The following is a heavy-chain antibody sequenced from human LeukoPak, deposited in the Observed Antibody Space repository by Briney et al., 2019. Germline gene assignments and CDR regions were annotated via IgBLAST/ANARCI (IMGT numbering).Heavy chain of an antibody. Sequence: GGSLRLSCAASGFTFSNYGMHWVRQAPGKGLEWVAVIWYDGGNRYYADSVRGRFTISRDTSEDTLFLQMNSLRAEDTAVYYCAREADCTDGSCYRGAFDIWGHGTMITVSS. J-gene: IGHJ3*02. CDR2: IWYDGGNR. CDR3: AREADCTDGSCYRGAFDI. CDR1: GFTFSNYG. D-gene: IGHD2-15*01. V-gene: IGHV3-33*08.